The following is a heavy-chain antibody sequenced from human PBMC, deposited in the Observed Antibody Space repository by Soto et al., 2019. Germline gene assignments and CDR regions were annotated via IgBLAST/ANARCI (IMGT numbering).Heavy chain of an antibody. J-gene: IGHJ4*02. CDR1: GFTFSSYS. D-gene: IGHD3-22*01. CDR3: ARSNYYYDSSGYREDPDY. CDR2: ISSSSSTI. Sequence: GGSLRLSCAASGFTFSSYSMNWVRQAPGKGLEWVSYISSSSSTIYYADSVKGRFTISRDNAKNQLYLQMNSLRDEDTAVYYCARSNYYYDSSGYREDPDYWGQGTLVTVSS. V-gene: IGHV3-48*02.